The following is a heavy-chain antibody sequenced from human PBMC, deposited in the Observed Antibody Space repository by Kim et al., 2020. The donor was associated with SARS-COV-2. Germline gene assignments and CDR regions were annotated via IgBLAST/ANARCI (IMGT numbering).Heavy chain of an antibody. J-gene: IGHJ4*02. D-gene: IGHD5-12*01. Sequence: ADSVKGRFTISRDNAKNSLYLQMNSLRAEDTAVYYCARAWRDGYNRDFDYWGQGTLVTVSS. CDR3: ARAWRDGYNRDFDY. V-gene: IGHV3-21*01.